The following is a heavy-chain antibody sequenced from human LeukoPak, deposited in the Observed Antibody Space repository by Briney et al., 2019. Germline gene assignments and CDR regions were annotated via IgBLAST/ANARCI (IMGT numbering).Heavy chain of an antibody. Sequence: SETLSLTCTVSGGSVSSGRYYWTWIRQPPGKGLESIGYIYDSGSTNYNPSLKSRVTISIDTSKNQFSLKLNSVTAADTAVYYCAKGILVGATGYSFDYWGQGTLVTVSA. V-gene: IGHV4-61*01. D-gene: IGHD1-26*01. CDR2: IYDSGST. CDR1: GGSVSSGRYY. J-gene: IGHJ4*02. CDR3: AKGILVGATGYSFDY.